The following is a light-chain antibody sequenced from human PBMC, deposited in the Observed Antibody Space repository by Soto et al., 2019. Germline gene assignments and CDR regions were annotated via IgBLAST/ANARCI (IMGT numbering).Light chain of an antibody. CDR1: SSKIGSNT. CDR3: AAWDDSLNGVV. CDR2: SNN. J-gene: IGLJ3*02. Sequence: QSVLTQPPSASGTPGQRVTVSCSGSSSKIGSNTVNWYQQLPGTAPKLLIYSNNQRPSGVPGRFSGSKSGTSASLAISGLQSEDEEDYYCAAWDDSLNGVVFGGGTKLTV. V-gene: IGLV1-44*01.